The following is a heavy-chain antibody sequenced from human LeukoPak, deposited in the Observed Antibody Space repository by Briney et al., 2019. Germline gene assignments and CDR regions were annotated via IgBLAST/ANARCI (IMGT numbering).Heavy chain of an antibody. CDR2: ISCNGGST. CDR1: GFTFSSHS. Sequence: GGSLRLSCSASGFTFSSHSMHWVRQAPGEGLGYFSAISCNGGSTYYADSVKGRFTISRDNSKNTLYLQMSSLRAEDTAVYYCVKADDYGDYPFDYWGQGTLVTVSS. CDR3: VKADDYGDYPFDY. J-gene: IGHJ4*02. V-gene: IGHV3-64D*06. D-gene: IGHD4-17*01.